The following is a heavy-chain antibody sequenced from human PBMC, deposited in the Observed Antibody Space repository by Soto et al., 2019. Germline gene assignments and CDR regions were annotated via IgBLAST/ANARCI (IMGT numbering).Heavy chain of an antibody. CDR3: ARLREYSSSSADY. CDR2: IYPGDSDT. V-gene: IGHV5-51*01. D-gene: IGHD6-6*01. J-gene: IGHJ4*02. Sequence: GESLKISCKGAGYGFTSYWICWCIQMPGKGLEWMGIIYPGDSDTRYSPSFQGQVTISADKSISTAYLQWSSLKASDTAMYYCARLREYSSSSADYWGQGTLVTVSS. CDR1: GYGFTSYW.